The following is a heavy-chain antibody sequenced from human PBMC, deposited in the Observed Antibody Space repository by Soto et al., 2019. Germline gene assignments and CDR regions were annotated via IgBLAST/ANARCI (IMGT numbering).Heavy chain of an antibody. Sequence: QVQLVQSGAEVKKPGSSVKVSCKASGGTFSSYAISWVRQAPGHGLEWMGGIIPIFGTANYAQKFQGRVTITADDSTSTAYMELSSLRSEDTAVYYCARELATVTETNYYYYGMDVWGQGTTVTVSS. CDR1: GGTFSSYA. D-gene: IGHD4-17*01. CDR2: IIPIFGTA. V-gene: IGHV1-69*01. CDR3: ARELATVTETNYYYYGMDV. J-gene: IGHJ6*02.